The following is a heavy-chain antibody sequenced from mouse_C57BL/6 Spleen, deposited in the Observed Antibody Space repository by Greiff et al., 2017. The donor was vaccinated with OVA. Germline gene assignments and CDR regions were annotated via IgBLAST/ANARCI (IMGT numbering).Heavy chain of an antibody. D-gene: IGHD1-1*01. CDR2: IDPNSGGT. CDR3: ERDLHYCGSREAWFAY. Sequence: VQLQQPGAELVKPGASVKLSCKASGYTFTSYWMHWVKQRPGRGLEWIGRIDPNSGGTKYNEKFKSKATLTVDKTSSTAYMQLSSLTSEDSAVSYCERDLHYCGSREAWFAYWGQGTLVTVSA. CDR1: GYTFTSYW. J-gene: IGHJ3*01. V-gene: IGHV1-72*01.